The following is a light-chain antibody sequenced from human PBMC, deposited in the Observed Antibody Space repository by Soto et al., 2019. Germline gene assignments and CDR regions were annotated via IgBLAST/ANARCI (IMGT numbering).Light chain of an antibody. CDR1: QSISAY. CDR2: AAS. J-gene: IGKJ1*01. Sequence: DIQMTRSPSSLSASVDDRVTITCRAIQSISAYLNLYQQKPGKGPKLLIYAASSLQSGVPSRVSGSGSRTDPTLPVSSLQTEDVGPYDSPQSYSIPQTSGQGTQLDIK. CDR3: PQSYSIPQT. V-gene: IGKV1-39*01.